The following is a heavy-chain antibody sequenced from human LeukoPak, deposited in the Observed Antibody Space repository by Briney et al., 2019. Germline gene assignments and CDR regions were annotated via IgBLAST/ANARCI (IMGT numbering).Heavy chain of an antibody. J-gene: IGHJ6*03. CDR1: GGTFSSYA. V-gene: IGHV1-8*03. CDR3: ARGVGGVYYYYYMDV. Sequence: ASVKVSCKASGGTFSSYAISWVRQAPGQGLEWMGWMNPNSGNTGYAQKFQGRVTITRNTYISTAYMELSSLRSEDTAVYYCARGVGGVYYYYYMDVWGKGTTVTVSS. CDR2: MNPNSGNT. D-gene: IGHD1-26*01.